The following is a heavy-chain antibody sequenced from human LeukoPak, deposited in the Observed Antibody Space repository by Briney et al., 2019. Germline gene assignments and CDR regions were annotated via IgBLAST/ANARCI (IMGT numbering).Heavy chain of an antibody. V-gene: IGHV4-34*01. CDR2: INHSGST. CDR1: GGSFSGYY. CDR3: ARDRGPLSTYYDFWSGYNYYYYGMDV. D-gene: IGHD3-3*01. J-gene: IGHJ6*02. Sequence: SETLSLTCAVYGGSFSGYYWSWIRQPPGKGLEWIGEINHSGSTNYNPSLKSRVTISVDTSKNQFSLKLSSVTAADTAVYYCARDRGPLSTYYDFWSGYNYYYYGMDVWGQGTTVTVSS.